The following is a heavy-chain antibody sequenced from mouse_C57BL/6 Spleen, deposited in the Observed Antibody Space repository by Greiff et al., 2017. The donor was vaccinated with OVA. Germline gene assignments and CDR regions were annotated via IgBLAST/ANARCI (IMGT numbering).Heavy chain of an antibody. CDR2: ISYDGSN. CDR3: ARESNSAWFAY. CDR1: GYSITSGYY. Sequence: VQLKESGPGLVKPSQSLSLTCSVTGYSITSGYYWNWIRQFPGNKLEWMGYISYDGSNNYNPSLKNRISITRDTSKNQFFLKLNSVTTEDTATYYCARESNSAWFAYWGQGTLVTVSA. D-gene: IGHD2-5*01. J-gene: IGHJ3*01. V-gene: IGHV3-6*01.